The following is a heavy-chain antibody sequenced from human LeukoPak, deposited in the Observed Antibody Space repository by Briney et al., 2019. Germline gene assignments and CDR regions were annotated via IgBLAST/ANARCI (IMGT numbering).Heavy chain of an antibody. V-gene: IGHV3-23*01. CDR1: GFTFSSYA. J-gene: IGHJ6*02. D-gene: IGHD1-14*01. Sequence: PGGSLRLSCAASGFTFSSYAMSSVRQAPGKGLEWVSAISGSGGSTYYADSVKGRFTISRDNSKNTLYLQMNSLRAEDTAVYYCARGKSLTPLSPPYYYYYGMDVWGQGTTVTVSS. CDR2: ISGSGGST. CDR3: ARGKSLTPLSPPYYYYYGMDV.